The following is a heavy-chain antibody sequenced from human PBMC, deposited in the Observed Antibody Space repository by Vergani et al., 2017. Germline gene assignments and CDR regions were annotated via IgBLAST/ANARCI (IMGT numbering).Heavy chain of an antibody. V-gene: IGHV1-3*01. CDR3: ARSVVGYCSSTSCSAYDY. D-gene: IGHD2-2*01. J-gene: IGHJ4*02. Sequence: QVQLVQSGAEVKKPGASVKVSCKASGYTFTSYAMHWVRQAPGQRLEWMGWINAGNGNTKYSQKFQGRVTITRDTSASTAYMELSSLRSEDTAVYYCARSVVGYCSSTSCSAYDYGGQGTLVTVSS. CDR2: INAGNGNT. CDR1: GYTFTSYA.